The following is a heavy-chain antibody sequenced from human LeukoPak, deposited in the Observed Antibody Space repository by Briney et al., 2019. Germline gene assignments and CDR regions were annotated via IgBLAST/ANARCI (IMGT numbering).Heavy chain of an antibody. Sequence: PSETLTLTCTVSGGSVSSSGYYWGWIRQPPGKGLEWIGSIYYSGSTYYNPSLKSRVTISVDTSKNQFSLKLSSVTAADTAVYYCARRMGGDYGHWFDPWGQGTLVTVSS. D-gene: IGHD4-17*01. J-gene: IGHJ5*02. CDR2: IYYSGST. CDR3: ARRMGGDYGHWFDP. V-gene: IGHV4-39*07. CDR1: GGSVSSSGYY.